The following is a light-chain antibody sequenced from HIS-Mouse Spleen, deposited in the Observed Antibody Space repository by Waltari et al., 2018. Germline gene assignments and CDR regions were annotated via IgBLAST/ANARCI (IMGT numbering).Light chain of an antibody. Sequence: QSALTQPASVSGSPGQSITISCTGTSSDVGGYNYVSWYQQHPGKAPKLMIYDVSNRPSWVSNRFAGSKSGNTASLTISWLQAEDEADYYCSSYTSSSTLVFGGGTKLTVL. J-gene: IGLJ2*01. CDR2: DVS. V-gene: IGLV2-14*03. CDR1: SSDVGGYNY. CDR3: SSYTSSSTLV.